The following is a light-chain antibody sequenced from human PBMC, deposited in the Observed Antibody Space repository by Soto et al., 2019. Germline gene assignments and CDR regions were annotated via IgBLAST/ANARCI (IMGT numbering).Light chain of an antibody. Sequence: DIQMTQSPSTLLAYVGDRLTITCRASYSISSWLAWYQQRPERAPQLRIYDASTLETGVPSRLSGGGSGTEFTPTITSMQPDDFATYHCQQYHTYLTFGGGTNVDI. V-gene: IGKV1-5*01. CDR2: DAS. CDR3: QQYHTYLT. CDR1: YSISSW. J-gene: IGKJ4*01.